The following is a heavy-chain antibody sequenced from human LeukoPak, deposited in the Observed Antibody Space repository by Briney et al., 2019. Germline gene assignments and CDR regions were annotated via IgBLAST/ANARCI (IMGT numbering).Heavy chain of an antibody. CDR2: ISGSGGST. CDR1: GFTFSSYA. Sequence: GGSLRLSCAASGFTFSSYAMSWVRQAPGKGLEWVSAISGSGGSTYYADSVKGRFTISRDNSKNTLYLQMNSLRAEDTAVYYCAKDHLIVVVPRNWFHPWGQGTLVTVSS. J-gene: IGHJ5*02. CDR3: AKDHLIVVVPRNWFHP. D-gene: IGHD2-2*01. V-gene: IGHV3-23*01.